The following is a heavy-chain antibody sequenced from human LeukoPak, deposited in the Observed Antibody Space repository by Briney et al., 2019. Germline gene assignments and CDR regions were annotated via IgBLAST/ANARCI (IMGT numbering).Heavy chain of an antibody. J-gene: IGHJ5*02. D-gene: IGHD3-16*01. CDR2: IYYSGST. CDR1: GGSISSYY. V-gene: IGHV4-59*01. CDR3: ARVKGGFDP. Sequence: SETLSHTCTVSGGSISSYYWSWIRQPPGKGLEWIGYIYYSGSTNYNPSLKSRVTLSVDTSKNQFSLKLTSVTAADTAVYYCARVKGGFDPWGQGTLVTVSS.